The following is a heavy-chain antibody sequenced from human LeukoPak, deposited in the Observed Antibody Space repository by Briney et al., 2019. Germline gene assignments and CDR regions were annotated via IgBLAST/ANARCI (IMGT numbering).Heavy chain of an antibody. CDR2: VSSDGRDK. J-gene: IGHJ4*02. CDR1: GFTFSNYA. D-gene: IGHD5/OR15-5a*01. Sequence: HAGGSLRLSCAASGFTFSNYAMHWVRQAPGKGLDWVVVVSSDGRDKRYADSVKGRFTISRDNSKNTLYLQMNSLRSEDTAVYYCARDLSNSADYYFDYWGQGTLATVSS. CDR3: ARDLSNSADYYFDY. V-gene: IGHV3-30*04.